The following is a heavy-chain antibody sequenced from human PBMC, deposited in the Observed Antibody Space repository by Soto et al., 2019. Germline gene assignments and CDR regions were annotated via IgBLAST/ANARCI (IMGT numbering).Heavy chain of an antibody. Sequence: ASLKVSCKASGGTFSSYAISWVRQAPGQGLEWMGGIIPIFGTANYAQKFQGRVTITADESTSTAYMELSSLRSEDTAVYYCARSQWLLVAFDIWGQGTMVTVS. D-gene: IGHD6-19*01. V-gene: IGHV1-69*13. J-gene: IGHJ3*02. CDR3: ARSQWLLVAFDI. CDR2: IIPIFGTA. CDR1: GGTFSSYA.